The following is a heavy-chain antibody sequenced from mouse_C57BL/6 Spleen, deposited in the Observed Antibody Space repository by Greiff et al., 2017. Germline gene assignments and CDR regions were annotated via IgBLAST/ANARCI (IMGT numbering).Heavy chain of an antibody. D-gene: IGHD1-1*01. V-gene: IGHV14-4*01. CDR3: TTSVTTVVAYYFDY. J-gene: IGHJ2*01. CDR1: GFNIKDDY. Sequence: VHVKQSGAELVRPGASVKLSCTASGFNIKDDYMHWVKQRPEQGLEWIGWIDPENGDTEYASKFPGKATITADTSSNTAYLQLSSLTSEDTAVYYCTTSVTTVVAYYFDYWGQGTTLTVSS. CDR2: IDPENGDT.